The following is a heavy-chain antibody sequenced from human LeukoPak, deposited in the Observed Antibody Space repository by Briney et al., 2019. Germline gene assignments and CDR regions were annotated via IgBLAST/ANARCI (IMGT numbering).Heavy chain of an antibody. D-gene: IGHD1-26*01. J-gene: IGHJ4*02. Sequence: GGSLRLSCAASGVTFSSYSMNWVRQAPGKGQEWVSSISSSSSYIYYADSVKGRFTISRDNAKNSLYLQMNSLRAEDTAVYYCARGAVGDTRMDFDYWGQGTLVTVSS. V-gene: IGHV3-21*01. CDR3: ARGAVGDTRMDFDY. CDR2: ISSSSSYI. CDR1: GVTFSSYS.